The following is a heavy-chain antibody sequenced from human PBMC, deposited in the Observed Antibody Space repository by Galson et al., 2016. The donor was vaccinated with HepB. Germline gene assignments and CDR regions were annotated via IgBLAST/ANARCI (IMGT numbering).Heavy chain of an antibody. D-gene: IGHD5-24*01. V-gene: IGHV3-74*01. CDR2: ISLDGSVT. CDR1: GFTGFTFSSYW. J-gene: IGHJ4*02. CDR3: GASRDGYIDY. Sequence: SLRLSCAASGFTGFTFSSYWMHWVRQAPGKGLVWVSRISLDGSVTIYGDSVKGRFSTSRDNAKNTLFLQMNSLRAEDTAVYYCGASRDGYIDYWGQGTLVIVSS.